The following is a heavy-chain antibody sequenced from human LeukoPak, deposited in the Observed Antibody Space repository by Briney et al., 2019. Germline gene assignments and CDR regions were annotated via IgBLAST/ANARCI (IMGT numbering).Heavy chain of an antibody. CDR2: IYHSGST. J-gene: IGHJ3*02. V-gene: IGHV4-4*02. Sequence: SETLSLTCAVSGGSISNSNWWSWVRQPPGKGLEWIGEIYHSGSTNYSPSLKSRVTTSLDTSRNQFSLKLNSVTAADTAVYYCAKSNGYGLVDIWGQGTMVTVSS. D-gene: IGHD3-10*01. CDR3: AKSNGYGLVDI. CDR1: GGSISNSNW.